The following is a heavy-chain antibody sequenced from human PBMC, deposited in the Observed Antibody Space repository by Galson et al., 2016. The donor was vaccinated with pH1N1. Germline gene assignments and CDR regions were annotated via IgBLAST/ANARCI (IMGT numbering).Heavy chain of an antibody. D-gene: IGHD6-13*01. Sequence: SLRPSCATSGFSVSSNYMNWVRQAPGKGLEWVSVLYPGETTYYADSVKGRFTISRDNSKNTLFLQMNSLRADDTAVYYCAGGPTRAQLEDHWGQGTLVTVSS. CDR1: GFSVSSNY. V-gene: IGHV3-53*01. CDR3: AGGPTRAQLEDH. J-gene: IGHJ4*02. CDR2: LYPGETT.